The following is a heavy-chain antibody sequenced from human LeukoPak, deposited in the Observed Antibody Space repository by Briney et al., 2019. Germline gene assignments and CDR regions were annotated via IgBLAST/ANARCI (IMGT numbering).Heavy chain of an antibody. J-gene: IGHJ4*02. Sequence: GGSLRLSCAASGFTFSSYWMSWVRQAPGKGLEWVANIKQDGSEKYYVDSVKGRFTISRDNAKNSLYLQMNSLRAEDTAVYYCASGTFDWLSHYFDYWGQGTLVTVSS. D-gene: IGHD3-9*01. CDR2: IKQDGSEK. V-gene: IGHV3-7*01. CDR3: ASGTFDWLSHYFDY. CDR1: GFTFSSYW.